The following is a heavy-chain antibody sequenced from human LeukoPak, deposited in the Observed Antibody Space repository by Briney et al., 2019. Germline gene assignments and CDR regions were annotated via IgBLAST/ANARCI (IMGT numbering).Heavy chain of an antibody. CDR1: GGSISSYY. CDR3: ARSICSSTSCYTGDDY. J-gene: IGHJ4*02. V-gene: IGHV4-59*08. CDR2: IYYSGST. D-gene: IGHD2-2*02. Sequence: SETLSLTCTVSGGSISSYYWSWIRQPPGKGLEWIGYIYYSGSTNYNPSLKSRVTISVDTSKNQFSLKLSSVTAADTAVYYCARSICSSTSCYTGDDYWGQGTLVTVSS.